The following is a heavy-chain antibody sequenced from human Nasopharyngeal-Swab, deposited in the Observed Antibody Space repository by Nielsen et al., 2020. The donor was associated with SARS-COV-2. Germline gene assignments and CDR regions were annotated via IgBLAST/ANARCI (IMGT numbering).Heavy chain of an antibody. V-gene: IGHV3-64D*08. CDR2: ISSSGANA. Sequence: GESLKISCSASGFIFSSFPMQWVRQAPGKGLEYISAISSSGANAYYSDSVQGRFTISRDNSINTLYLQMSSLRTEDTAVYYCVKRVGDTPKVTDLDYWSQGTLVTVSS. CDR3: VKRVGDTPKVTDLDY. J-gene: IGHJ4*02. CDR1: GFIFSSFP. D-gene: IGHD5-18*01.